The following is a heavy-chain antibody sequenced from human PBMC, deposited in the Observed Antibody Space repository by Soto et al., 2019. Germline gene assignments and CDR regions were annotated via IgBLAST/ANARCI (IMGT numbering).Heavy chain of an antibody. CDR2: IYTSGST. D-gene: IGHD1-1*01. J-gene: IGHJ4*02. CDR1: GGSISSYY. CDR3: ARFSPKLQASDY. V-gene: IGHV4-4*07. Sequence: LTCTVSGGSISSYYGSLIRQPAGKGLEWIGRIYTSGSTNYNPSLKSRVTMSVDTSKNRFSLKLSSVTAADTAVYYCARFSPKLQASDYWGQGTLVTVSS.